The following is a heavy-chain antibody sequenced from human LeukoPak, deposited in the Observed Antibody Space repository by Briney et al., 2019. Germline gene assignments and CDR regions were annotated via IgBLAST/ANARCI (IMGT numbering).Heavy chain of an antibody. CDR2: INPNSGDT. J-gene: IGHJ4*02. Sequence: ASVKVSCKASGYTFTGYYMHWVRQAPGHGLEWMGWINPNSGDTNYAQNFQGRVTMTRDTSISTAYMELSRLRSDDTAVYYCARWAHSAVGGYYFDYWGQGTLVTVSS. D-gene: IGHD6-19*01. V-gene: IGHV1-2*02. CDR3: ARWAHSAVGGYYFDY. CDR1: GYTFTGYY.